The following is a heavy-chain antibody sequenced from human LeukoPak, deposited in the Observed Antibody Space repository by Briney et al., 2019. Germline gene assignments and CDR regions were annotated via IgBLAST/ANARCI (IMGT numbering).Heavy chain of an antibody. J-gene: IGHJ6*03. CDR1: GYTFTSYD. Sequence: GASVKVSCKASGYTFTSYDINWVRQATGQGLEWMGWMNPNSGNTGYAQKLQGRVTMTTDTSTSTAYMELRSLRSDDTAVYYCARGGSPIYYYYMDVWGKGTTVTISS. D-gene: IGHD2-2*01. CDR2: MNPNSGNT. V-gene: IGHV1-8*01. CDR3: ARGGSPIYYYYMDV.